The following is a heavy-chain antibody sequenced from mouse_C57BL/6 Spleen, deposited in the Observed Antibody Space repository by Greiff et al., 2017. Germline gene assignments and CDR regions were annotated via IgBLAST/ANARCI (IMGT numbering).Heavy chain of an antibody. CDR3: ARLGRYYYGSSYKYFDV. D-gene: IGHD1-1*01. CDR2: IYPGSGST. J-gene: IGHJ1*03. Sequence: VQLQQPGAELVKPGASVKMSCKASGYTFTSYWITWVKQRPGQGLEWIGDIYPGSGSTNYNEKFKSKATLTVDTSSSTAYMQLSSLTSEDSAVYYCARLGRYYYGSSYKYFDVWGTGTTVTVSS. CDR1: GYTFTSYW. V-gene: IGHV1-55*01.